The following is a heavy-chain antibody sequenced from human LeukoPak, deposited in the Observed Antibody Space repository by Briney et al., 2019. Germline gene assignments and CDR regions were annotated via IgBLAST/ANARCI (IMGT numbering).Heavy chain of an antibody. CDR2: FDPEDGET. CDR3: AKGRFDYYDSSGYPEGYFQH. D-gene: IGHD3-22*01. V-gene: IGHV1-24*01. J-gene: IGHJ1*01. CDR1: GYTLTELS. Sequence: ASVKVSCKVSGYTLTELSMHWVRQAPGKGLEWMGGFDPEDGETIYAQKFQGRVTVTEDTSTDTAYMELSSLRSEDTAVYYCAKGRFDYYDSSGYPEGYFQHWGQGTLVTVSS.